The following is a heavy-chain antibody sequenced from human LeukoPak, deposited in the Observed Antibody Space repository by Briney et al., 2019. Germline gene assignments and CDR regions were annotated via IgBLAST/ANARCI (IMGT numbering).Heavy chain of an antibody. Sequence: GGSLRLSCAASGFTFSNVWMSWVRQAPGKGLEWVGRIKSKTDGGTTDYAAPVKGRFTISRDDSKNTLYLQMNSLKTEDTAVYYCTTLAHPFWSGYYLLEYFQHWGQGTLVTVSS. D-gene: IGHD3-3*01. CDR3: TTLAHPFWSGYYLLEYFQH. CDR2: IKSKTDGGTT. J-gene: IGHJ1*01. V-gene: IGHV3-15*01. CDR1: GFTFSNVW.